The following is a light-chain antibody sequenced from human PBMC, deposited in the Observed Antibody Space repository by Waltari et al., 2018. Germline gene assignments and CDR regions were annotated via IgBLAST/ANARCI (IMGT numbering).Light chain of an antibody. J-gene: IGLJ3*02. V-gene: IGLV1-40*01. CDR1: GPNIGAGHE. Sequence: QSVLTQPPSVSGAPGQRVTIACTGSGPNIGAGHEVHWYQQVPRAAPKLLIYGSSSRPLGVPDRFFGSTSGTSASLAIIGLQAEDEADYYCQSYDITLRVVFGGGTKLTVL. CDR2: GSS. CDR3: QSYDITLRVV.